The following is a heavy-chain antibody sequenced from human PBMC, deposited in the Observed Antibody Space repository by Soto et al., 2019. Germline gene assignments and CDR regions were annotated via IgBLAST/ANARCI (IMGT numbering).Heavy chain of an antibody. CDR3: ARGPYKPLPGYSSGWYVEF. J-gene: IGHJ4*02. D-gene: IGHD6-19*01. V-gene: IGHV1-69*12. CDR2: IIPIFGTA. Sequence: QVQLVQSGAEVKKPGSSVKVSCKASGGTFSSYAISWVRQAPGQGLEWMGGIIPIFGTANYAQKFQGRVTITADESTSTAYMELSSLRSEDTAVYYCARGPYKPLPGYSSGWYVEFWGQGTLVTVSS. CDR1: GGTFSSYA.